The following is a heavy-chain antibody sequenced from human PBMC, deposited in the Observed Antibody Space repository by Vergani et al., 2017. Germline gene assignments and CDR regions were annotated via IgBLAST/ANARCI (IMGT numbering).Heavy chain of an antibody. Sequence: QLQLQESGSGLVKPSQTLSLTCAVSVGSISRGGYSWSWLRQPPGKGLEWIGYIYHSGSTYYNPSLKSRVTISVDRSKNQFSLKLSSVTDADTAVYYCARGYGSSTSCFNWFDPWGQGTLVTVSS. CDR2: IYHSGST. CDR3: ARGYGSSTSCFNWFDP. CDR1: VGSISRGGYS. D-gene: IGHD2-2*01. V-gene: IGHV4-30-2*01. J-gene: IGHJ5*02.